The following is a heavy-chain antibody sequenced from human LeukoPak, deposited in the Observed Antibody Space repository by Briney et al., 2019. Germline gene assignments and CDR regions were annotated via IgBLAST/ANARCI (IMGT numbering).Heavy chain of an antibody. D-gene: IGHD6-19*01. Sequence: PSETLSLTCTVSGGSISSYYWSWIRQPPGKGLEWIGYIYYSGSTNYNPSLKSQVTISVDTSKNQFSLKLSSVTAADTAVYYCARGKQWLPQLGSDWGQGTLVTVSS. J-gene: IGHJ4*02. CDR3: ARGKQWLPQLGSD. CDR2: IYYSGST. V-gene: IGHV4-59*01. CDR1: GGSISSYY.